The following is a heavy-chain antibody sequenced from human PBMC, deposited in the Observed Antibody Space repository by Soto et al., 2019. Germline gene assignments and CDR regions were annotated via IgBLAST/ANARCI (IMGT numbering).Heavy chain of an antibody. CDR1: GFSFKRFG. V-gene: IGHV3-23*01. J-gene: IGHJ6*02. Sequence: EVQLLASGGGLVQAGGSLRLSCVASGFSFKRFGMSWVRQAPGKGLEWVSALSASGDRTYYADSVKGRFTISRDNSKNTVYLDMNGLRAEDAADYYCAKDLDIVLESAEPGYYYYGLDVWGQGARVTVSS. D-gene: IGHD2-2*03. CDR2: LSASGDRT. CDR3: AKDLDIVLESAEPGYYYYGLDV.